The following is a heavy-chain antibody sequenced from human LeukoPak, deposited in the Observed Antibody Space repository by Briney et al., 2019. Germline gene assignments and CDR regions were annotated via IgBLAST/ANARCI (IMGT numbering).Heavy chain of an antibody. V-gene: IGHV4-31*03. CDR2: IYYSGST. J-gene: IGHJ4*02. CDR1: GGSISSGGYY. D-gene: IGHD3-16*01. CDR3: ARSAGTRGIDY. Sequence: SETLSLTCTVSGGSISSGGYYWSWIRQHPGKGLEWIGYIYYSGSTYYNPSLKSRVTISVDTSKNQFSLKLSSVTAADTAVYCCARSAGTRGIDYWGQGTLVTVSS.